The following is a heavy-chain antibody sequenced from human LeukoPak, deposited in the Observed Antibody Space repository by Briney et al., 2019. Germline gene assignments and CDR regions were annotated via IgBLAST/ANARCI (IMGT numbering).Heavy chain of an antibody. D-gene: IGHD2-21*02. CDR3: ARHGPISVTDRLMDV. V-gene: IGHV5-51*01. Sequence: GESLKISCQASGYMFSIYWIGWVRQRPGKGLEWMGIVYPGDSDTKYNPSFQGHVTISADSSTNTAYSEWSSLNASDTAIYYCARHGPISVTDRLMDVWGQGTTVTVS. J-gene: IGHJ6*02. CDR2: VYPGDSDT. CDR1: GYMFSIYW.